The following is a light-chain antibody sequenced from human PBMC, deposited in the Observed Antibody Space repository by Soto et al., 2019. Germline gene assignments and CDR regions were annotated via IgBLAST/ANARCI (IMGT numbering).Light chain of an antibody. CDR2: EGN. V-gene: IGLV2-23*01. Sequence: QSVLTQPASVSGSPGQSITISCTGTSSDVGNYNLVSWYQHHPGKAPKLMIYEGNKRPSGVSNRFSGSKSGNTASLTISGLQAEDEADYYCCSYAGSSIWVFGGGTKLTVL. CDR3: CSYAGSSIWV. J-gene: IGLJ3*02. CDR1: SSDVGNYNL.